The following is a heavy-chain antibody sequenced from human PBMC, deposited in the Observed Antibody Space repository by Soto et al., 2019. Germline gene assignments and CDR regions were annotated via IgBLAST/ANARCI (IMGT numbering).Heavy chain of an antibody. CDR3: ARDFFGAGGSKDEAGAFHI. V-gene: IGHV1-69*08. J-gene: IGHJ3*02. Sequence: QVQLVQSGAEVKKPGSSVKVSCKASGGTFSSYTISWVRQAPGQGLEWMGRIIPILGIANYAQKFQGRVTITADKSASTAWMELSSLRSEYTAVYYCARDFFGAGGSKDEAGAFHIWGHGTMVTDS. CDR2: IIPILGIA. CDR1: GGTFSSYT. D-gene: IGHD3-10*01.